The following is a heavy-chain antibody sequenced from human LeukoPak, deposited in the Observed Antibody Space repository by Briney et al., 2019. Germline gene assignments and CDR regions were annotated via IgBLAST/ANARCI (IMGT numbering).Heavy chain of an antibody. J-gene: IGHJ5*02. V-gene: IGHV1-18*01. CDR2: IGAYNGNT. Sequence: ASVKVSCKASGYTFTSYGISWVRQAPGQGLEWMGWIGAYNGNTNYAQKLQGRVTMTTDTSTSTAYMELRSLRSDDTTVYYCARVLWGSSSFDPWGQGTLVTVSS. CDR1: GYTFTSYG. D-gene: IGHD6-6*01. CDR3: ARVLWGSSSFDP.